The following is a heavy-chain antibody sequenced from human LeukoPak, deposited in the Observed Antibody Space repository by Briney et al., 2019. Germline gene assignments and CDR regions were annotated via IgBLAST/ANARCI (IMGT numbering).Heavy chain of an antibody. CDR2: ISGSGGST. CDR3: AKGPKTYYDFWSGYYQGPPYYFDY. Sequence: GGSLRLSCAASGFIFSSYSMSWVRQAPGKGLEWVSAISGSGGSTYYADSVKGRFTISRDNSKNTLYLQMNSLRAEDTAVYYCAKGPKTYYDFWSGYYQGPPYYFDYWGQGTLVTVSS. V-gene: IGHV3-23*01. J-gene: IGHJ4*02. CDR1: GFIFSSYS. D-gene: IGHD3-3*01.